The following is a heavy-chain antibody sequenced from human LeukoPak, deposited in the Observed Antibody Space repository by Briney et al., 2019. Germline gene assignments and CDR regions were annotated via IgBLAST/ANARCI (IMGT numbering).Heavy chain of an antibody. CDR3: ARHLGISSWYLAGAFDI. Sequence: SETLSLTCTVPGGSISSYYWSWIRQPPGKGLEWIGYIYYSGSTNYNPSLKSRVTISVDTSKNQFSLKLSSVTAADTAVYYCARHLGISSWYLAGAFDIWGQGTMVTVSS. CDR2: IYYSGST. D-gene: IGHD6-13*01. J-gene: IGHJ3*02. V-gene: IGHV4-59*01. CDR1: GGSISSYY.